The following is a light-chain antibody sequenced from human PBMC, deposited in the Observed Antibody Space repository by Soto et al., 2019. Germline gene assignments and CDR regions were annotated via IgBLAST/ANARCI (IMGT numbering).Light chain of an antibody. V-gene: IGLV2-14*01. CDR3: SSYTSSSTLDV. CDR1: SSDVGGYNY. Sequence: QSALTQPASVSGSPGQSSTISCTGTSSDVGGYNYVSWYQQHPGKAPKLMMYEVSNRPSGGSNRCSGSKSGNTASLTISGLQAEDEADYSCSSYTSSSTLDVFGTGTKGTVL. J-gene: IGLJ1*01. CDR2: EVS.